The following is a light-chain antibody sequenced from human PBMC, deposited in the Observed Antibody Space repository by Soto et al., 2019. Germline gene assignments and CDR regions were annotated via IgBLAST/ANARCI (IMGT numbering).Light chain of an antibody. V-gene: IGKV3-15*01. J-gene: IGKJ1*01. CDR2: RAS. CDR1: QNIYSN. CDR3: LQYHNLWA. Sequence: IVMTQSPATLSVSPGERVTLSCRASQNIYSNIAWYQQRPGQAPRLLIYRASTRATGVPARFSGSGSGTDFILTISSLQSEDFTVYSCLQYHNLWAFGQGTKVEIK.